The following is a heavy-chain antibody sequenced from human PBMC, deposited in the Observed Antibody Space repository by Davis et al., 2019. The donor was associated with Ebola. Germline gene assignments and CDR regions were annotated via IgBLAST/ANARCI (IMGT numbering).Heavy chain of an antibody. CDR1: GFTFSSYG. Sequence: GESLKISCAASGFTFSSYGMHWVRQAPGKGLEWVAVIWYDGSNKYYADSVKGRFTISRDNSKNTLYLQMNSLRTADTAVYYCAREGGEYSSRFYYYYGMDVWGQGTTVTVSS. CDR2: IWYDGSNK. V-gene: IGHV3-33*01. CDR3: AREGGEYSSRFYYYYGMDV. J-gene: IGHJ6*02. D-gene: IGHD6-13*01.